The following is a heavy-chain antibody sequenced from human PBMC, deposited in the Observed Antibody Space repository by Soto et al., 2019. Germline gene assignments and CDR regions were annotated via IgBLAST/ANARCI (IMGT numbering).Heavy chain of an antibody. Sequence: QLQLQESGSGLVKPSQTLSLTCAVSGGSISSGGYSWSWIRQPPGKGLEWIGYIYHSGSTYYNPSLKSRVTISVARSKNQFSLQLSSVTAADTAVYYCARENNVLPGGYFDYWGQGTLVTVSS. V-gene: IGHV4-30-2*01. D-gene: IGHD3-10*01. CDR2: IYHSGST. J-gene: IGHJ4*02. CDR3: ARENNVLPGGYFDY. CDR1: GGSISSGGYS.